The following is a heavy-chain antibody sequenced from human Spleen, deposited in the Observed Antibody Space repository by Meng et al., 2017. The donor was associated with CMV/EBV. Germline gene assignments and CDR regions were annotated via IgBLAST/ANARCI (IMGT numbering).Heavy chain of an antibody. CDR3: AKESVVVPAARHFYYGMDV. D-gene: IGHD2-2*01. CDR2: IPYDGTKK. CDR1: GFIFSSYG. Sequence: GESLKISCATSGFIFSSYGMHWVRQAPGKGLDWVAFIPYDGTKKYYADSVKGRFTISRDNSKNTVYMQMNSLRAEDTALYRCAKESVVVPAARHFYYGMDVWGQGTTVTVSS. V-gene: IGHV3-30*02. J-gene: IGHJ6*02.